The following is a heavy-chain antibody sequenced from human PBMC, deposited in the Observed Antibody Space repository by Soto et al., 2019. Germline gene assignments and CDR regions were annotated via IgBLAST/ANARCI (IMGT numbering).Heavy chain of an antibody. J-gene: IGHJ3*02. V-gene: IGHV3-64D*06. CDR2: ISSNGGST. CDR1: GFTFSSYA. Sequence: GASVKVSCSASGFTFSSYAMHWVRQAPGKGLEYVSAISSNGGSTYYADSVKGRFTISRDNSKNTLYLQMSSLRAEDTAVYYCVKDTLPPGIAVAGTRGAFDIWGQGTMVTVSS. CDR3: VKDTLPPGIAVAGTRGAFDI. D-gene: IGHD6-19*01.